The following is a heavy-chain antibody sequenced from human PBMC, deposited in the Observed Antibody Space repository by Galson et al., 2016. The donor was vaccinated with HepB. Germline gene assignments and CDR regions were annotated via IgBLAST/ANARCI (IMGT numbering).Heavy chain of an antibody. CDR2: TSHDRRTN. CDR1: TFISGR. V-gene: IGHV3-30*06. Sequence: TFISGRFYSARQPPRGRLQGVVATSHDRRTNYYTDSLKGRVTISRDTSKNTLSLQMNSLRAEDTAVYYCANDWGLLSFGGLFSPVDYWGQGTLVTVSS. CDR3: ANDWGLLSFGGLFSPVDY. J-gene: IGHJ4*02. D-gene: IGHD3-10*01.